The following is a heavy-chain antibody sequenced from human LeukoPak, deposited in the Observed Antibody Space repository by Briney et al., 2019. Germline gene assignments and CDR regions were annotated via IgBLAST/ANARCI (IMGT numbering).Heavy chain of an antibody. Sequence: GASVKVSCKASGGTFSSYAISWVRQAPGQGLEWMGRIIPILGIANYAQKFQGRVTITADKSTSTAYMELSSLRSEDTAVYYCARDRGYCSGGSCYIPEYGMDVCGQGTTVTVSS. J-gene: IGHJ6*02. CDR2: IIPILGIA. CDR1: GGTFSSYA. V-gene: IGHV1-69*04. CDR3: ARDRGYCSGGSCYIPEYGMDV. D-gene: IGHD2-15*01.